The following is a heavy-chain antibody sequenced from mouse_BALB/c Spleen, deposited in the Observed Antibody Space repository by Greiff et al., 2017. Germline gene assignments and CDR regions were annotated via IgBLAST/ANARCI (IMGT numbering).Heavy chain of an antibody. D-gene: IGHD2-14*01. V-gene: IGHV1-9*01. CDR3: AHYYRYDGGFAY. J-gene: IGHJ3*01. CDR1: GYTFSSYW. Sequence: QVQLQQSGAELMKPGASVKISCKATGYTFSSYWIEWVKQRPGHGLEWIGEILPGSGSTNYNEKFKGKATFTADTSSNTAYMQLSSLTSEDSAVYYCAHYYRYDGGFAYWGQGTLVTVSA. CDR2: ILPGSGST.